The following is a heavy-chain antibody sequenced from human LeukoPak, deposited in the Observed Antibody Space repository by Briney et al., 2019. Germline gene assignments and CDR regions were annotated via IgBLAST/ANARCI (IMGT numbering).Heavy chain of an antibody. J-gene: IGHJ3*02. D-gene: IGHD3-10*01. V-gene: IGHV3-9*01. CDR3: AKDSWIWFGELLTFGAFDI. Sequence: GGSLRLSCAASGFAFDDYAMHWVRQAPGKGLEWVSGISWNSGSIGYADSVKGRFTISRDNAKNSLYLQMNSLRAEDTALYYCAKDSWIWFGELLTFGAFDIWGQGTMVTVSS. CDR2: ISWNSGSI. CDR1: GFAFDDYA.